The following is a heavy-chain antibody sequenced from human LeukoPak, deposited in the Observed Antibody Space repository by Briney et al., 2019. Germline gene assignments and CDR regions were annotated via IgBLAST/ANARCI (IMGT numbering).Heavy chain of an antibody. CDR3: ARVGSLWELRLSLGY. V-gene: IGHV1-2*02. J-gene: IGHJ4*02. D-gene: IGHD1-26*01. CDR1: GYIFTGYY. CDR2: INPNSGGT. Sequence: ASVKVSCKTSGYIFTGYYVHWVRQAPGQGLEWMGWINPNSGGTNYAQKFQGRVTMTRDTSISTAYMELSRLRSDDTAVYYCARVGSLWELRLSLGYWGQGTLVIVSS.